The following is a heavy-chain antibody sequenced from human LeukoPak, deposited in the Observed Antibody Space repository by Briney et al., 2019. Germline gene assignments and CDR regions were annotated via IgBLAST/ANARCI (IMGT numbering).Heavy chain of an antibody. V-gene: IGHV3-74*01. CDR3: ARVMAVAGTMGYFDY. D-gene: IGHD6-19*01. CDR2: INSDGSST. CDR1: GFTFSSYW. J-gene: IGHJ4*02. Sequence: GGSLRLSCAASGFTFSSYWMHWVRQAPGKGLVWVSRINSDGSSTSYADSVKGRFTISRDNAENTLYLQMNSLRAEDTAVYYCARVMAVAGTMGYFDYWGQGTLVTVSS.